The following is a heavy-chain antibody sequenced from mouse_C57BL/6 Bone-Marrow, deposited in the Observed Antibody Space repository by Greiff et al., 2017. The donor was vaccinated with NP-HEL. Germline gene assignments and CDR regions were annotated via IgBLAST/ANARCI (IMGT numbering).Heavy chain of an antibody. V-gene: IGHV1-52*01. D-gene: IGHD2-3*01. Sequence: QVQLQQSGAELVRPGSSVKLSCKASGYTFTSYWMHWVKQRPIQGLEWIGNIDPSDSETHYNQKFKDKATLTVDKSSSTAYMQLSSLTSEDSAVYYCARIYDGYYGYWGQGTTLTVSS. CDR2: IDPSDSET. CDR1: GYTFTSYW. J-gene: IGHJ2*01. CDR3: ARIYDGYYGY.